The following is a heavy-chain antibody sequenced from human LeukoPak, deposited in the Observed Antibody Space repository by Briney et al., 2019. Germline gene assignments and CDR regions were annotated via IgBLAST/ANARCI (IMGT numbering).Heavy chain of an antibody. V-gene: IGHV3-74*01. CDR3: ARAPGGSDYDLYLDY. CDR2: INSDGSFT. J-gene: IGHJ4*02. CDR1: GFTFSSCL. Sequence: GASLRLSCAASGFTFSSCLMHWVRQPPGKGLVWVSRINSDGSFTNYPDSVKCPFTISRANARNTLHLQMNKLRAEGTAVYYCARAPGGSDYDLYLDYWGQGTLVTVSS. D-gene: IGHD5-12*01.